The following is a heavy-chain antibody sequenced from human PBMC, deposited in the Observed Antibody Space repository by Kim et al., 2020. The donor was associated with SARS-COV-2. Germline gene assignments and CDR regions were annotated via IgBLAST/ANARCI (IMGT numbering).Heavy chain of an antibody. D-gene: IGHD4-17*01. Sequence: GGSLRLSCAASGFTFSSYGMHWVRQAPGKGLEWMALISYDGSNKYYADSVKGRFTISRDTSKNTLYLQMNSLRVEDTAVYYCVRAPHTAGGDYVLGAYWGQGTLVTVSS. CDR2: ISYDGSNK. CDR1: GFTFSSYG. J-gene: IGHJ4*02. V-gene: IGHV3-33*05. CDR3: VRAPHTAGGDYVLGAY.